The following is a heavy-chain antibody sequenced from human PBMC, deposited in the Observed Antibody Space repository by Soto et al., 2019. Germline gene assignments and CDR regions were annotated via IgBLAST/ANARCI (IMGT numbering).Heavy chain of an antibody. CDR3: ARYCGGVSCYSLFSGYYYGMDV. D-gene: IGHD2-15*01. CDR2: IIPIFGTA. J-gene: IGHJ6*02. Sequence: SVKVSCKASGGTFSSYAISWVRQAPGQGLEWMGGIIPIFGTANYAQKFQGRVTITADESTSTAYMELSSLRSEDTAVYYCARYCGGVSCYSLFSGYYYGMDVWRQGTTVTVSS. CDR1: GGTFSSYA. V-gene: IGHV1-69*13.